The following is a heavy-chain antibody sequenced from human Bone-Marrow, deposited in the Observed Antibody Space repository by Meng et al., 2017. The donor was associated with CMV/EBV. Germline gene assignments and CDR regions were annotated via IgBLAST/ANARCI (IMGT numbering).Heavy chain of an antibody. Sequence: ASVKVSCKASGYTFTSYDINWVRQATGQGLEWMGWMNPNSGNTGYAQKLQGRVTMTTDTSTSTAYMELRSLRAEDTAVYYCANHREIAAGYQDYWGQGTLVTVSS. V-gene: IGHV1-8*01. CDR2: MNPNSGNT. D-gene: IGHD6-13*01. CDR1: GYTFTSYD. J-gene: IGHJ4*02. CDR3: ANHREIAAGYQDY.